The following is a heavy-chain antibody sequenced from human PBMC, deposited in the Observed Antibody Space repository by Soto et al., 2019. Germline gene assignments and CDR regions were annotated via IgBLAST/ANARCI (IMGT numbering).Heavy chain of an antibody. Sequence: GGSLRLSCAASGFTFSSYSMNWVRQAPGKGLEWVSYISSSSSTIYYADSVKGRFTISRDNAKNSLYLQMNSLRDEDTAVYYCARDRYCGGDCYPYYYYYCGMDVWGQGTTVTVSS. CDR1: GFTFSSYS. J-gene: IGHJ6*02. V-gene: IGHV3-48*02. CDR2: ISSSSSTI. CDR3: ARDRYCGGDCYPYYYYYCGMDV. D-gene: IGHD2-21*02.